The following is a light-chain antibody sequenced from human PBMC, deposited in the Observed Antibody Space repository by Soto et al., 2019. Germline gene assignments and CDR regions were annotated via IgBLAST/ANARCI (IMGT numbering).Light chain of an antibody. CDR2: GAS. CDR3: QQFGSSPPWT. V-gene: IGKV3-20*01. Sequence: EMVLTQSPGTLSLSPGERATLSCRASQSVTSSYLAWYQHKRGQAPRLLIYGASNRATGIPDRFSGSGSGTDFTLTISRLEPEDFAVYYCQQFGSSPPWTFGQGTKVEIK. J-gene: IGKJ1*01. CDR1: QSVTSSY.